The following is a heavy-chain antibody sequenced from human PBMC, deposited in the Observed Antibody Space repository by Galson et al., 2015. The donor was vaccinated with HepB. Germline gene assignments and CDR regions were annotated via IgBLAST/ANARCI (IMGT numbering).Heavy chain of an antibody. J-gene: IGHJ6*02. D-gene: IGHD2-21*02. CDR1: GYHFPNYW. CDR2: VWSGDPDSEI. Sequence: QSGAEVKKPGESLEISCQSSGYHFPNYWIAWVRQMPGKGLEYMGIVWSGDPDSEIKYSPSFQGQVNISADKSIGTAFLKWSSLKASDSGIYFCARAYCGSDCDSYGLDVWGQGTTVTVSS. V-gene: IGHV5-51*01. CDR3: ARAYCGSDCDSYGLDV.